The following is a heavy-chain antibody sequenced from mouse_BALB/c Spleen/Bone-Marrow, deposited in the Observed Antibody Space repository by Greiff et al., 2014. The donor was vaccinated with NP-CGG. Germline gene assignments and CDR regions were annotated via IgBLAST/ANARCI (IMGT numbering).Heavy chain of an antibody. CDR3: ARHYYGAMDY. J-gene: IGHJ4*01. V-gene: IGHV1-54*01. CDR2: INPGSGGT. D-gene: IGHD1-2*01. CDR1: GYAFTNYL. Sequence: VQLQQSGAELVRPGTSVKVSCKASGYAFTNYLIEWVKQRPGQGLEWIGVINPGSGGTNYNEKFKGKATLTADKSSSTAYMQLSSLTSDDSAVYFCARHYYGAMDYWGQGTSVTASS.